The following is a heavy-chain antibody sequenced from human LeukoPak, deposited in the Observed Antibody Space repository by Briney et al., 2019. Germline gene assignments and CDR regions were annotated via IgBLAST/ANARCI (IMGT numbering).Heavy chain of an antibody. CDR2: IYTSGST. V-gene: IGHV4-4*07. J-gene: IGHJ3*02. CDR3: ARVAYDSSGYYLSAFDI. Sequence: SETLSLTCTVSGGSLSSYYWSWIRQPAGKGLEWIGRIYTSGSTNYNPSLKSRVTMSVDTSKNQFSLKLSSVTAADTAVYYCARVAYDSSGYYLSAFDIWGQGTMVTVSS. CDR1: GGSLSSYY. D-gene: IGHD3-22*01.